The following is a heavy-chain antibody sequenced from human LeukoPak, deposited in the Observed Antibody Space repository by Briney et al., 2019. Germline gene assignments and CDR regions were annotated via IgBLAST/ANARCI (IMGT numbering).Heavy chain of an antibody. CDR3: ARNSIRGRYCTTTNCYDPFDD. V-gene: IGHV1-69*13. CDR2: VIPIFGTT. CDR1: GGTFNSYA. D-gene: IGHD2-2*01. J-gene: IGHJ4*02. Sequence: SVKVSCKASGGTFNSYAISWVRQAPGQGLEWMGGVIPIFGTTNYAQKFQGRVTIIADESTSTAYMDLSSLRSDDTAVYYCARNSIRGRYCTTTNCYDPFDDWGQGTLVTVSS.